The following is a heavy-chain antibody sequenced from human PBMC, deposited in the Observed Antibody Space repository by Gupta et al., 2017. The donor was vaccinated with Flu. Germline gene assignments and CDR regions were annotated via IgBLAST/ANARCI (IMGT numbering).Heavy chain of an antibody. V-gene: IGHV3-73*01. Sequence: GFDFSVSTIHWVRQAPGKGLEWVGRIKSTGKTDAPAYAASVQGRFTLARDDARSTEFRQMDRLKTEDTCVDECTRPYPGGSWAQGTLLPVS. CDR2: IKSTGKTDAP. CDR3: TRPYPGGS. D-gene: IGHD3-16*01. CDR1: GFDFSVST. J-gene: IGHJ5*02.